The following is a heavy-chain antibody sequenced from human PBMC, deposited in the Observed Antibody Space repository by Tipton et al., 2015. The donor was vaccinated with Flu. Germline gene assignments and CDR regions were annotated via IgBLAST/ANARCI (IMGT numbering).Heavy chain of an antibody. J-gene: IGHJ4*02. D-gene: IGHD6-19*01. V-gene: IGHV4-39*07. CDR3: AREKQWLGHYFDY. CDR2: IYYSGST. Sequence: TLSLTCTVSGGSISSSSYYWGWIRQPPGKGLEWIGSIYYSGSTYYNPSLKSRVTISVDTSKNQFSLKLSSVTAADTAVYYCAREKQWLGHYFDYWGQGTLVTVSS. CDR1: GGSISSSSYY.